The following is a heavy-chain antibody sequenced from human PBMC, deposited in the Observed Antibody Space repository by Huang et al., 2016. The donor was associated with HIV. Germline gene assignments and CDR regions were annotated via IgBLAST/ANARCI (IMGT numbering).Heavy chain of an antibody. D-gene: IGHD6-19*01. J-gene: IGHJ5*02. CDR3: ARSAVPGDGDWFDP. Sequence: QVQLVESGGGLVQPGRSLRLSCAASGFTFTNYAIHWVRQAPGKWLELVAFISYDRRNKFYADAVKGRFTISRDNSKSTLYLLMNSLRVDDTALYYCARSAVPGDGDWFDPWGQGTLVTVSS. CDR2: ISYDRRNK. CDR1: GFTFTNYA. V-gene: IGHV3-30*04.